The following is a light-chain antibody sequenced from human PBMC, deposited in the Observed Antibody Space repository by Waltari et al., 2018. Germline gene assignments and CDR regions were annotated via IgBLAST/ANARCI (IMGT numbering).Light chain of an antibody. V-gene: IGKV1-39*01. CDR2: AAS. CDR3: QQSYSTPGT. J-gene: IGKJ2*02. Sequence: DIQMTQSPSSLSASVGDRVIITCRASQSISSYFNWYQQKPGKAPKLLIYAASNLQSGVPSRFSGSGSGTDFTLIISSLQPEDFATYYCQQSYSTPGTFGQGTKLEIK. CDR1: QSISSY.